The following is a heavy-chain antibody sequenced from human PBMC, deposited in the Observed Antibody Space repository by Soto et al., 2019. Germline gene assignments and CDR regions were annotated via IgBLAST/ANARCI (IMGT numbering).Heavy chain of an antibody. J-gene: IGHJ4*02. D-gene: IGHD2-15*01. CDR2: TYYRSKWYN. Sequence: PSQTLSLTCAISGDSVSSNSAAWNWIRQSPSRGLEWLGRTYYRSKWYNDYAVSVKSRITINPDTSKNQFSLQLNSVTPEDTAVYYCARVQYCSGGSCYSGLDYWGQGTLVTVSS. V-gene: IGHV6-1*01. CDR1: GDSVSSNSAA. CDR3: ARVQYCSGGSCYSGLDY.